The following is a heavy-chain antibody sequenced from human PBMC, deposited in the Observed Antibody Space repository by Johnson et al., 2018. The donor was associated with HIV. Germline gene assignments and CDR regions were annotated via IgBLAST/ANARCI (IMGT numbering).Heavy chain of an antibody. CDR3: ARGGYSGSYWGPGAFDI. V-gene: IGHV3-30*03. CDR2: ISYDGSNK. J-gene: IGHJ3*02. CDR1: GFTFSSYG. Sequence: QVQLVESGGGVVQPGRSLRLSCAASGFTFSSYGMHWVRQAPGKGLEWVAVISYDGSNKYYADSVKGRFTISRDNSKNTLYLQMNSLRAEDTAVYYCARGGYSGSYWGPGAFDIWGQGTMVTVSS. D-gene: IGHD1-26*01.